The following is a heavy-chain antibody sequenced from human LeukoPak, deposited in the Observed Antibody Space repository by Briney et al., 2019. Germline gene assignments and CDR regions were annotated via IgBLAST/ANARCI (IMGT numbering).Heavy chain of an antibody. CDR1: GGSISSSSNY. J-gene: IGHJ6*04. Sequence: SETLSLTCTVSGGSISSSSNYWGWIRQPPGKGLEWIGYIYYSGSTNYNPSLKSRVTISVDTSKNLFSLKLSSVTATDTAVYYCARAGYSGSDFSVWGKGSTVTVSS. CDR3: ARAGYSGSDFSV. D-gene: IGHD5-12*01. V-gene: IGHV4-61*05. CDR2: IYYSGST.